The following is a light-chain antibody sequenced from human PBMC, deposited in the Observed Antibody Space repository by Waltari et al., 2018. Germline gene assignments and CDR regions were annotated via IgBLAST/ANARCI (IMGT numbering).Light chain of an antibody. CDR3: QQYYSTSLT. Sequence: DIVMTQSPDSLAVSLGERATINCKSSQSVLYSSNNKNYLAWYQQKPGQPPKLLISWASTRESGVPDRFSGSGSGTAFTHAISSLQAEDVAVYFCQQYYSTSLTFGGGTKVEIK. J-gene: IGKJ4*01. CDR1: QSVLYSSNNKNY. V-gene: IGKV4-1*01. CDR2: WAS.